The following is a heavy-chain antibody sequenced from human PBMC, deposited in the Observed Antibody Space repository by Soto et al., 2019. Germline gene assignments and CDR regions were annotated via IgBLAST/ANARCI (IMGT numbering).Heavy chain of an antibody. Sequence: QVQLVESGGGVVQPGRSLRLSCAASGFTFSSYGMHWVRQAPGKGLEWVAVISYDGSNKYYADSVKGRFTISRDNSKNTLYLQLKILRVGDTDVSLCEKEKLAVAAAAPFDYWGQGTLVTVSS. CDR2: ISYDGSNK. CDR1: GFTFSSYG. V-gene: IGHV3-30*18. D-gene: IGHD6-25*01. CDR3: EKEKLAVAAAAPFDY. J-gene: IGHJ4*02.